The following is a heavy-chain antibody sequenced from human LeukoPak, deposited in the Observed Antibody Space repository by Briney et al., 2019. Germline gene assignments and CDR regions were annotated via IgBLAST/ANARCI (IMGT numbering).Heavy chain of an antibody. J-gene: IGHJ4*02. V-gene: IGHV4-38-2*01. Sequence: PSETLSLTCVVSGYSISNDYYWGWIRQPPGKGLEWIGSVYHTGSPYYNPSLKSRVTISVDTSKNQLSLKLRSVTAADTAVYYCARGGIVVAAYFDFWGKGTLVTVSS. CDR2: VYHTGSP. D-gene: IGHD2-15*01. CDR3: ARGGIVVAAYFDF. CDR1: GYSISNDYY.